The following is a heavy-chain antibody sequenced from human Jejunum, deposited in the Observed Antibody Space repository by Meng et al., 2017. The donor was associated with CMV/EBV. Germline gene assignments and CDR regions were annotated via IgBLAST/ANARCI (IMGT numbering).Heavy chain of an antibody. D-gene: IGHD3-9*01. Sequence: GFTFSSYAMGWVRQAPGKGLEWVSAVSGSGGTTYYADSVKGRFTISRDNSKNTLYLQMNSLRAEDTAVYYCAKGRALTGAYYFDYWGQGTLVTVSS. J-gene: IGHJ4*02. V-gene: IGHV3-23*01. CDR2: VSGSGGTT. CDR1: GFTFSSYA. CDR3: AKGRALTGAYYFDY.